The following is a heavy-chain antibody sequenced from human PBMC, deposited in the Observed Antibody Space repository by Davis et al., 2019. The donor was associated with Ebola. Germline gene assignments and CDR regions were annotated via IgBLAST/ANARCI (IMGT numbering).Heavy chain of an antibody. CDR2: FDPEDGET. CDR1: GYTLTELS. J-gene: IGHJ4*02. D-gene: IGHD4-11*01. V-gene: IGHV1-24*01. CDR3: ATVSNRDYSSFFRPPPAH. Sequence: ASVKVSCKVSGYTLTELSMHWVRQAPGKGLEWMGGFDPEDGETIYAQKFQGRVTMTEDTSTDTAYMELSSLRSEDTAVYYCATVSNRDYSSFFRPPPAHWGQGTLVTVSS.